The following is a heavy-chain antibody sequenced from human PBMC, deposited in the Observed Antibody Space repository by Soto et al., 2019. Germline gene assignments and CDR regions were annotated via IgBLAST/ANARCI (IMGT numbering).Heavy chain of an antibody. D-gene: IGHD6-13*01. CDR3: ARDRSSSSHLGLLDY. J-gene: IGHJ4*02. CDR2: IWYDGSNK. V-gene: IGHV3-33*01. CDR1: GFTFSSYG. Sequence: QVQLVESGGGVVQPGRSLRLSCAASGFTFSSYGMHWVRQAPGKGLEWVAVIWYDGSNKYYADSVKGRFTISRDNSKNTLYLQMNSLRAEDTAVYYCARDRSSSSHLGLLDYWGQGTLVTVSS.